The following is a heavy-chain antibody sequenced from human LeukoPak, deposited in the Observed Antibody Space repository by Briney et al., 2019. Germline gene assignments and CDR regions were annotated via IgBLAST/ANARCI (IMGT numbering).Heavy chain of an antibody. CDR3: ARDRLYSSSSEDY. CDR2: IYSGGST. CDR1: GFTVSSNY. Sequence: SGGSLRLSCAASGFTVSSNYMSWVRQAPGKGLEWVSVIYSGGSTYYADSVKGRFTISRDNSKHTLYLQMSSLSVEDTAVYYCARDRLYSSSSEDYWGQGTLVTVSS. D-gene: IGHD6-6*01. V-gene: IGHV3-53*01. J-gene: IGHJ4*02.